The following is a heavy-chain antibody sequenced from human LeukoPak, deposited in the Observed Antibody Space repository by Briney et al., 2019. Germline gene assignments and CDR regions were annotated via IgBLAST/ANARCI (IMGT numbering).Heavy chain of an antibody. CDR2: ISSSSSYI. CDR1: GFTFSSYS. Sequence: GGSLRLSCAASGFTFSSYSMNWVRQAPGKGLEWVSSISSSSSYIYYADSVKGRFTISRDNAKNSLYLQMNSLRAEDTAVYYCARDSIAVAGTEDAFDIWGQGTMVTVSS. V-gene: IGHV3-21*01. CDR3: ARDSIAVAGTEDAFDI. J-gene: IGHJ3*02. D-gene: IGHD6-19*01.